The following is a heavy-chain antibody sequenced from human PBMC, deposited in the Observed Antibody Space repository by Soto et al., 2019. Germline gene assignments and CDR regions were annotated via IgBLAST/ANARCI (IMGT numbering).Heavy chain of an antibody. Sequence: QVQLVQSGAEVKKPGASVKVSCKASGYTFTSYDINWVRQATGQGLEWMGWMNPNSGNTGYAQKFQGRGTMNRNTSISTAYMELSSLRSEDTAVYYCARGDLFGVVLGYYMDVWGKGTTVTVSS. CDR3: ARGDLFGVVLGYYMDV. V-gene: IGHV1-8*01. J-gene: IGHJ6*03. D-gene: IGHD3-3*01. CDR1: GYTFTSYD. CDR2: MNPNSGNT.